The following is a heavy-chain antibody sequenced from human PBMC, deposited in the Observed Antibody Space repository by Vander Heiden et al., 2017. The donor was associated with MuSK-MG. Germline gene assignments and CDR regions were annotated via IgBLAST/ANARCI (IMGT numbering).Heavy chain of an antibody. CDR1: GDTLTELS. J-gene: IGHJ5*02. CDR3: ATASQYGSSWYGAGWFDP. D-gene: IGHD6-13*01. Sequence: QVQLVQSGAEVKKPGASVKVSCKVSGDTLTELSMHWVRQAPGKGLEWMGGFDPEDGETIYAQKFQGRVTMTEDTSTDTAYMELSSLRSEDTAVYYCATASQYGSSWYGAGWFDPWGQGTLVTVSS. CDR2: FDPEDGET. V-gene: IGHV1-24*01.